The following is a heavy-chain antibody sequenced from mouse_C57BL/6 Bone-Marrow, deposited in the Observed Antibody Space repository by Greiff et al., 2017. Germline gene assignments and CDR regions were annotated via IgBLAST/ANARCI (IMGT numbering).Heavy chain of an antibody. Sequence: EVMLVESGGGLVKPGGSLKLSCAASGFTFSSYTMSWVRQTPEKRLQWVAAISGGGGNTYYPDSVKGRFTISRDTDKNILYLQMSSLTSEDSALYYCSRQVSTVLATRYFDVWGTGTTVTVSS. CDR3: SRQVSTVLATRYFDV. D-gene: IGHD1-1*01. J-gene: IGHJ1*03. CDR2: ISGGGGNT. V-gene: IGHV5-9*01. CDR1: GFTFSSYT.